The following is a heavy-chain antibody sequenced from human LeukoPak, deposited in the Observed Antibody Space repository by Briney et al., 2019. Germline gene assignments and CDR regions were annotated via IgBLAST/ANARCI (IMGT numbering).Heavy chain of an antibody. V-gene: IGHV4-39*01. CDR1: GGSISSSSYY. CDR2: IYYSGST. J-gene: IGHJ4*02. Sequence: PSETLSLTCTVSGGSISSSSYYWGWIRQPPGKGLEWIGSIYYSGSTYYNPSLKSRLTISVDTSKNQFSLKLSSVTAADTAVYYCARHDRRGYCSSTSCHRRYYFDYWGQGTLVTVSS. CDR3: ARHDRRGYCSSTSCHRRYYFDY. D-gene: IGHD2-2*01.